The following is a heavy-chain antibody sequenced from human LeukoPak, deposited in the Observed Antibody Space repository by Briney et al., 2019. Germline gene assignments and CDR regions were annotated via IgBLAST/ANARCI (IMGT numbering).Heavy chain of an antibody. CDR3: ARVRERVTIFGVVKNPPHFDY. CDR2: ISGSGGST. CDR1: GFTFSSYA. V-gene: IGHV3-23*01. Sequence: PGGSLRLSCAASGFTFSSYAMSWVRQAPGKGLEWVSAISGSGGSTYYADSVKGRFTISRDNSKNTLYLQMNSLRAEDTAVYYCARVRERVTIFGVVKNPPHFDYWGQGTLVTVSS. J-gene: IGHJ4*02. D-gene: IGHD3-3*01.